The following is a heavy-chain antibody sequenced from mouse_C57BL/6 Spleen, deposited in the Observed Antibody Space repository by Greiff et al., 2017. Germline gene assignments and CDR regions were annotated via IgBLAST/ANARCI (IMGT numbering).Heavy chain of an antibody. CDR1: GYTFTSYW. D-gene: IGHD4-1*02. Sequence: VQLQQSGAELVRPGSSVKLSCKASGYTFTSYWMHWVKQRPIQGLEWIGNIDPSDSETNYNQKFKDKATLTVDKSSSTAYLQLSSLTSEDSAVYYCERESSTGPFAYWGQGTLVTVSA. J-gene: IGHJ3*01. CDR2: IDPSDSET. CDR3: ERESSTGPFAY. V-gene: IGHV1-52*01.